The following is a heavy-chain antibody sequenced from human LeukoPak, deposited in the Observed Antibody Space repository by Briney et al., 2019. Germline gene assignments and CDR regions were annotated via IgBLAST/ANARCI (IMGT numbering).Heavy chain of an antibody. CDR3: AKDKYGSGSYSGWFDL. D-gene: IGHD3-10*01. Sequence: TGGSLRLSCAASGFTFDDYAMHWVRQAPGKGLEWVSGISWDSGSIGYADSVEGRFTISRDNAKNSLYLQMNSLRAEDTALYYCAKDKYGSGSYSGWFDLWGQGTLVTVSS. CDR1: GFTFDDYA. J-gene: IGHJ5*02. CDR2: ISWDSGSI. V-gene: IGHV3-9*01.